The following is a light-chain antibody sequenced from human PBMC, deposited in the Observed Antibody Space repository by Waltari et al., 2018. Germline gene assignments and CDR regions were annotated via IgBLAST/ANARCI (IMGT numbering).Light chain of an antibody. V-gene: IGKV1-5*03. J-gene: IGKJ2*01. CDR1: QRISTW. CDR3: QLYNSYVMYT. Sequence: DIQMSQSPSTLSASVGDRVTITCRASQRISTWLAWYQQKPGKAPKLLISRASTLESGVPSRFAGSGSGTEFTLTISSLQPDDFGTYYSQLYNSYVMYTFGQGTKLDIK. CDR2: RAS.